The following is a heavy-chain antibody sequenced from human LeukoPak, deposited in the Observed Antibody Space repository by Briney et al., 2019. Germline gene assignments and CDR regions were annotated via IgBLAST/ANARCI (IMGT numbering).Heavy chain of an antibody. Sequence: SETLSLTCTVSGGSISSYYWSWIRQPPGKGLEWIGYIYYSGSTNYNPSLKSRVTISVDTSKNQFSLKLSSVTAADTAVYYCARGLYDSSGGGFDYWGQGTLVTVSS. CDR3: ARGLYDSSGGGFDY. CDR2: IYYSGST. CDR1: GGSISSYY. V-gene: IGHV4-59*01. D-gene: IGHD3-22*01. J-gene: IGHJ4*02.